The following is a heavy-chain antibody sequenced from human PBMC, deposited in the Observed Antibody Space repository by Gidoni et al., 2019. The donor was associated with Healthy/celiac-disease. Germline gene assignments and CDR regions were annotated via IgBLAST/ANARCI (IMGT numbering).Heavy chain of an antibody. CDR2: ISNDGSNK. J-gene: IGHJ4*02. D-gene: IGHD6-13*01. CDR1: GFTFSSYA. V-gene: IGHV3-30*04. CDR3: ARGYSSSWSDY. Sequence: HVQMVSSGRGVVQPGRSLRLSCAAPGFTFSSYAMHWVRQAPGKGLEWVAVISNDGSNKYYADCVKCRFTNARDNSKNTLYLQMNSLRAEDTAVYYCARGYSSSWSDYWGQGTLVTVSS.